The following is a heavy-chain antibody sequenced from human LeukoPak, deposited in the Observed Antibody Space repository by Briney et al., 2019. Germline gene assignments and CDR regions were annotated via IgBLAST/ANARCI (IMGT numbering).Heavy chain of an antibody. D-gene: IGHD5-24*01. CDR1: GGTFSSYA. CDR3: ARSWEMTTDAFDI. J-gene: IGHJ3*02. CDR2: IIPIFGTA. Sequence: GSSVKVSCKASGGTFSSYAISWVRQAPGQGLEWMGGIIPIFGTANYAQKFQGRVTITADESTSTAYMELSSLRSEDTAVYYCARSWEMTTDAFDIWGQGTMVTVSS. V-gene: IGHV1-69*01.